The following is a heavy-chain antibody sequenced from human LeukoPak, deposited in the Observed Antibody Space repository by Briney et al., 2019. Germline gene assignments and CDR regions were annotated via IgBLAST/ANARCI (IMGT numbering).Heavy chain of an antibody. J-gene: IGHJ4*02. V-gene: IGHV3-23*05. CDR1: GFTFSGYA. Sequence: QPGGSLRLSCAASGFTFSGYAMNWVRQAPGKGLEWVSLIFASGSTTKYADSVKGRFTISRDNSKNTLYLQMNSLRAEDTAVYYCAKDGGLWVSAHWGDSWGRGTLVTVSS. D-gene: IGHD7-27*01. CDR2: IFASGSTT. CDR3: AKDGGLWVSAHWGDS.